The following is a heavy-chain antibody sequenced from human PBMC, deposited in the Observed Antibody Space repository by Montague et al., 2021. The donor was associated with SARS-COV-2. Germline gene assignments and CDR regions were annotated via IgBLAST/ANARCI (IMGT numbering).Heavy chain of an antibody. CDR2: IYSGGST. CDR1: GFTVSSNY. CDR3: ARVGRDSAILPIAIHYGMDV. D-gene: IGHD2-2*01. J-gene: IGHJ6*02. Sequence: SLRLSCAASGFTVSSNYMTWVRQAPGKGLEWVSVIYSGGSTYYADYVRGRFTISRDNSKNTLYLQLNSLRAEDTAVYYCARVGRDSAILPIAIHYGMDVWGQGTTVTVSS. V-gene: IGHV3-53*01.